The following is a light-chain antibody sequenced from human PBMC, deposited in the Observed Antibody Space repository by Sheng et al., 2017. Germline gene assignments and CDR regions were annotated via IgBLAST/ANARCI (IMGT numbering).Light chain of an antibody. V-gene: IGKV3-20*01. Sequence: EVVMTQSPATLSVSPGERVTLSCRASQSVSSSLAWYQQEPGQAPRLLIYAASTRATGIPDRFSGSGSGTDFTLTINRLEPEDFAVYYCQQYGSSPWTFGQGTKVEIK. CDR1: QSVSSS. J-gene: IGKJ1*01. CDR3: QQYGSSPWT. CDR2: AAS.